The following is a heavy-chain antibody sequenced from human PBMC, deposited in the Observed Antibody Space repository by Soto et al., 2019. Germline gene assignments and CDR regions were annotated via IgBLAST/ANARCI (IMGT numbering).Heavy chain of an antibody. Sequence: QVQLVESGGGVVQPGRSLRLSCAASGFTFSSYAMHWVRQAPGKGLEWVAVISYDGSNKYYADSVKGRFTISRDNSKNTLYLQMNSLRAEDTAVYYCASQRGYSYAPFRYWGQGTLVTVSS. J-gene: IGHJ4*02. D-gene: IGHD5-18*01. V-gene: IGHV3-30-3*01. CDR3: ASQRGYSYAPFRY. CDR2: ISYDGSNK. CDR1: GFTFSSYA.